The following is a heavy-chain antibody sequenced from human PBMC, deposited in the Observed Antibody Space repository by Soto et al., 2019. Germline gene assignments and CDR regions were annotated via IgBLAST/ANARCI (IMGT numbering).Heavy chain of an antibody. Sequence: PSQTLSLTCAISGDSVSSNSAAWNWIRQSQSRGLEWLGRTYYRSKWYNDYAVSVRGRITINPDTSKNQFSLQLNSVTPEDTAVYYCAILFYCTNGVCYRPFDYWGQGTPDTVSS. CDR3: AILFYCTNGVCYRPFDY. V-gene: IGHV6-1*01. J-gene: IGHJ4*02. CDR2: TYYRSKWYN. CDR1: GDSVSSNSAA. D-gene: IGHD2-8*01.